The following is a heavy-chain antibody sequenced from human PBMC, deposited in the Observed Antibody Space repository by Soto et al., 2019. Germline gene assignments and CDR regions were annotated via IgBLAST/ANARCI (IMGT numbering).Heavy chain of an antibody. CDR2: LYYSGST. Sequence: SETLSLTCTVSGGSISSSSYYCGWLRQPPGKGLERIGSLYYSGSTYYDPSLKSRVTISVDTSKNQSAPKLSSVTAADTAVYYCARRGAAAASLHDGMDVRGQVTTVTLS. V-gene: IGHV4-39*01. D-gene: IGHD6-13*01. J-gene: IGHJ6*02. CDR3: ARRGAAAASLHDGMDV. CDR1: GGSISSSSYY.